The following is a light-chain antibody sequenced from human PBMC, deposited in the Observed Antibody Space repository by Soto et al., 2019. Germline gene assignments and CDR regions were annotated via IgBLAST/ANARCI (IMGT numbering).Light chain of an antibody. CDR2: DTS. CDR1: QSVNRN. Sequence: EIVLTQSPATLSVSPGERASLSCRASQSVNRNLAWYQHKPGQAPRLLIYDTSIRATGVPARFSGSRSGPDFTLTISSLQPEDFATYYCQHYNSYSEAFGQGTKVDIK. J-gene: IGKJ1*01. CDR3: QHYNSYSEA. V-gene: IGKV3-15*01.